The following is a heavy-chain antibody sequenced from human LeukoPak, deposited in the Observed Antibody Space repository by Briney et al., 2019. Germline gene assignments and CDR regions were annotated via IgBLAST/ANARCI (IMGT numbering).Heavy chain of an antibody. CDR1: GFTFSSYG. D-gene: IGHD3-10*01. Sequence: PGGSLRLPCAASGFTFSSYGMHWVRQAPGKGLEWVAFIRYDGSNKYYADSVKGRFTISRDNSKNTLYLQMNSLRAEDTAVYYCAKDGIHAYYYGSGSYYLDYWGQGTLVTVSS. CDR3: AKDGIHAYYYGSGSYYLDY. CDR2: IRYDGSNK. J-gene: IGHJ4*02. V-gene: IGHV3-30*02.